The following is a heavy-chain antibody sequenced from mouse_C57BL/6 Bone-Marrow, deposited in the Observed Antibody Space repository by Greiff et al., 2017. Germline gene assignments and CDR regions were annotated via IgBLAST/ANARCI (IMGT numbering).Heavy chain of an antibody. CDR1: GFTFNTYA. V-gene: IGHV10-3*01. D-gene: IGHD1-1*01. CDR2: IRSKSSNYAT. Sequence: EVQRVESGGGLVQPKGSLKLSCAASGFTFNTYAMHWVRQAPGKGLEWVARIRSKSSNYATYYADSVKDRFTISRDDSQSLLYLQMNNLKTEDTAMYYCVRDKGYYGSRDWYFDVWGTGTTVTVSS. CDR3: VRDKGYYGSRDWYFDV. J-gene: IGHJ1*03.